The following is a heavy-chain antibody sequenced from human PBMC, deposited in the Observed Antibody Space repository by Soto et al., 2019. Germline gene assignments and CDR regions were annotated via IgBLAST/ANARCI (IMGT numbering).Heavy chain of an antibody. CDR2: ISAYNGNT. CDR3: EVRLGTTGTTGWFDP. CDR1: GYTFTSYG. V-gene: IGHV1-18*01. D-gene: IGHD1-1*01. J-gene: IGHJ5*02. Sequence: QVQLVQSGAEVKKPGASVKVSCKASGYTFTSYGISWVRQAPGQGLEWMGWISAYNGNTNYAQKLQGRVTMTTDTSXITAYMELRSLRSDDTAVYYCEVRLGTTGTTGWFDPWGQGTLVTVSS.